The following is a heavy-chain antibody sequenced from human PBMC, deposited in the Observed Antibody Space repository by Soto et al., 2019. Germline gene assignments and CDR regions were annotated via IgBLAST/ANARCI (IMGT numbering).Heavy chain of an antibody. CDR3: ARRSGTYSPFYYYYYGLDV. CDR2: ISSSSSYI. D-gene: IGHD1-26*01. CDR1: GFTFSSYS. V-gene: IGHV3-21*01. J-gene: IGHJ6*02. Sequence: PGGSLRLSCAASGFTFSSYSMNWVRQAPGKGLEWVSSISSSSSYIYYADSVKGRFTISRDNAKNSLYLQMNSLRAEDTAVYYCARRSGTYSPFYYYYYGLDVWGQGTTVTVSS.